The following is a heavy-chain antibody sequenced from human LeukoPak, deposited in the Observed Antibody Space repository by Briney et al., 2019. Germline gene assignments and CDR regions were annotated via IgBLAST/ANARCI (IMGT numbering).Heavy chain of an antibody. CDR1: GYSFTSYW. J-gene: IGHJ4*02. CDR3: ARGLGYCSSTSCYFDY. D-gene: IGHD2-2*01. CDR2: IYPGDSDT. V-gene: IGHV5-51*01. Sequence: GESLKISCKGSGYSFTSYWIGCVRQMPGKGLEWMGIIYPGDSDTRYSPSFQGQVTISADKSISTAYLQWSSLKASDTAMYYCARGLGYCSSTSCYFDYWGQGTLVTVSS.